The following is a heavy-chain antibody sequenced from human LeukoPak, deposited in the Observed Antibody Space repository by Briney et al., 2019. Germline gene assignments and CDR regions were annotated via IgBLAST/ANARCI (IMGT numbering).Heavy chain of an antibody. CDR2: FDPEDGEI. CDR3: AADRGDYSGSYWTAFDI. D-gene: IGHD1-26*01. V-gene: IGHV1-24*01. Sequence: GASVKVSCKVSEYTLTELSMHWVRQAPGKGLEWLGGFDPEDGEIIYPQKFQGRVTMSDDTSTDTAYMELGSLRSDDTAVYYCAADRGDYSGSYWTAFDIWGQGTMVTVSS. J-gene: IGHJ3*02. CDR1: EYTLTELS.